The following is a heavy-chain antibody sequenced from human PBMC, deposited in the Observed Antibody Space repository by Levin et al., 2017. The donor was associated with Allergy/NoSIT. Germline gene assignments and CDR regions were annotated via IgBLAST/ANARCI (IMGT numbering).Heavy chain of an antibody. CDR1: GYTFTGYY. V-gene: IGHV1-2*06. Sequence: GESLKISCKASGYTFTGYYMHWVRQAPGQGLEWMGRINPNSGGTNYAQKFQGRVTMTRDTSISTAYMELNSLRSDDTAVYYCARGGGYCTSNSCFSGFYYMDVWGRGTTVTVSS. J-gene: IGHJ6*03. CDR2: INPNSGGT. CDR3: ARGGGYCTSNSCFSGFYYMDV. D-gene: IGHD2-2*01.